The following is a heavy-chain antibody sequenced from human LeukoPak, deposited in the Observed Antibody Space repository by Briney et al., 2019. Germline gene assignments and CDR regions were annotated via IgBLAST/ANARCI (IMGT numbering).Heavy chain of an antibody. V-gene: IGHV4-38-2*02. CDR3: AREAGDTNGYYYDKGAFDI. CDR1: GYSISSGYY. D-gene: IGHD3-22*01. Sequence: SETLSLTCTVSGYSISSGYYWGWIRQPPGKGLEWIGSIYHSGSTYYNPSLKSRVTISVDTSKNQFSLKLSFVTAADTAVYYCAREAGDTNGYYYDKGAFDIWGQGTKVTVSS. CDR2: IYHSGST. J-gene: IGHJ3*02.